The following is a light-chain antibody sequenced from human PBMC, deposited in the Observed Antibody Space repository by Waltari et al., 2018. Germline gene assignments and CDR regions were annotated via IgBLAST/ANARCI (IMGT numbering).Light chain of an antibody. J-gene: IGLJ3*02. Sequence: QSVLTQPPSASGTPGQRVTIPCSGSSSHIGSNTLNWYQQLPGTAPKLLIYSNNQRPAGVPDRFSGSKSGTSASLAISGLQSEDEADDYCAAWDDSLNGWVFGGGTKLTVL. V-gene: IGLV1-44*01. CDR2: SNN. CDR1: SSHIGSNT. CDR3: AAWDDSLNGWV.